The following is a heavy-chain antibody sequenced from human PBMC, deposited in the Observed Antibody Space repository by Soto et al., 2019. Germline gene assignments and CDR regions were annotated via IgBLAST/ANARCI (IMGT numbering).Heavy chain of an antibody. D-gene: IGHD3-3*01. CDR3: ASILGGSFDY. CDR2: IMPISDST. J-gene: IGHJ4*02. V-gene: IGHV1-69*06. CDR1: GGSFSSYS. Sequence: QVQLVQSGAEVKKPGSSVKVSCKASGGSFSSYSISWVRQAPGQGLEWMGGIMPISDSTKYAQNFQDRVTITADRSTGTAYMEMSSLRADDTSVYYSASILGGSFDYWGQGTMVTVSS.